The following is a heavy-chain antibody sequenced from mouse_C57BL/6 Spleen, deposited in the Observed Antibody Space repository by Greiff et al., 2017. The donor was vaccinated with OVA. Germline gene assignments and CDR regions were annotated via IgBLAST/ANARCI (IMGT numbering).Heavy chain of an antibody. CDR1: GYTFTDYN. J-gene: IGHJ3*01. CDR3: ARRYYGSSGGFAY. Sequence: EVKLMESGPELVKPGASVKIPCKASGYTFTDYNMDWVKQSHGKSLEWIGDINPNNGGTIYNQKFKGKATLTVDKSSSTAYMELRSLTSEDTAVYYCARRYYGSSGGFAYWGQGTLVTVSA. V-gene: IGHV1-18*01. CDR2: INPNNGGT. D-gene: IGHD1-1*01.